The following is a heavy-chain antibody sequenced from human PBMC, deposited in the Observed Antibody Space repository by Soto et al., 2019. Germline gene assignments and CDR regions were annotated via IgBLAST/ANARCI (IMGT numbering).Heavy chain of an antibody. CDR1: GGSISSVGYY. V-gene: IGHV4-31*03. J-gene: IGHJ5*02. CDR2: IYYSGST. Sequence: QVQLQESGPGLVKPSQTLSLTCTVSGGSISSVGYYWSWIRQHPGKGLEWIGYIYYSGSTYYNPSLKSRVNISVDTSKNQFSLQLSSVTAADTAVYYCAREAQWELSRFDPWGQGTLVTVSS. CDR3: AREAQWELSRFDP. D-gene: IGHD1-26*01.